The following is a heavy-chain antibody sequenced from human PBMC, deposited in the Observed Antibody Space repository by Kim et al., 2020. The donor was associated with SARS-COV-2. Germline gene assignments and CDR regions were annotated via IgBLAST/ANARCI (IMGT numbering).Heavy chain of an antibody. D-gene: IGHD3-3*01. CDR2: IYYSGST. J-gene: IGHJ6*02. CDR3: ARIFRARGGYYYGMDV. Sequence: SETLSLTCTVSGGSISSSSYYWGWIRQPPGKGLEWIGSIYYSGSTYYNPSLKSRVTISVDTSKNQFSLKLSSVTAADTAVYYCARIFRARGGYYYGMDVWGQGTTVTVSS. V-gene: IGHV4-39*01. CDR1: GGSISSSSYY.